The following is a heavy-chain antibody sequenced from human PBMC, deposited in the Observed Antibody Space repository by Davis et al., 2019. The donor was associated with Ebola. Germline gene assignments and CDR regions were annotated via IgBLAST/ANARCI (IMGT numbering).Heavy chain of an antibody. Sequence: SETLSLTCTVSGGSISSGGYYWSWIRQHPGKGLEWIGYIYYSGSTYYNPSLKSRVTISVDRSKNQFSLKLSSVTAADTAVYYCARGGHYYDSSGYYLLYGMDVWGQGTTVTVSS. V-gene: IGHV4-31*03. D-gene: IGHD3-22*01. J-gene: IGHJ6*02. CDR3: ARGGHYYDSSGYYLLYGMDV. CDR1: GGSISSGGYY. CDR2: IYYSGST.